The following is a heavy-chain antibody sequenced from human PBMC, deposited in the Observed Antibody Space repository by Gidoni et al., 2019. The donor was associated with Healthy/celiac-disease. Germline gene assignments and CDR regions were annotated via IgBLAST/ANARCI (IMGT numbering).Heavy chain of an antibody. CDR2: IYYSGST. Sequence: QVQLQESGPGLVKPSETLSLTCTVPGGSLSSYYWSWIRQPPGKGLEWIGYIYYSGSTNYNPSLKSRVTISVDTSKNQFSLKLSSVTAADTAVYYCARSTTGDIVPPGGFDYWGQGTLVTVSS. CDR3: ARSTTGDIVPPGGFDY. V-gene: IGHV4-59*08. D-gene: IGHD5-12*01. J-gene: IGHJ4*02. CDR1: GGSLSSYY.